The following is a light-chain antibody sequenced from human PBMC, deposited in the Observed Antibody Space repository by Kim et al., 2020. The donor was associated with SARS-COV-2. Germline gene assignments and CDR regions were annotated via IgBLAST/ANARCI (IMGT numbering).Light chain of an antibody. V-gene: IGLV1-51*01. J-gene: IGLJ2*01. CDR3: GTWDSSLPGLV. CDR2: DNN. Sequence: QPVLTQPPSVSAAPGQKVTISCSGSSFNIGNHYVSWYQQFPGTAPKLLIYDNNERPSGIPDRFSGSKSGTSATLGITGLQTGDEAEYYCGTWDSSLPGLVFGGGTQLTVL. CDR1: SFNIGNHY.